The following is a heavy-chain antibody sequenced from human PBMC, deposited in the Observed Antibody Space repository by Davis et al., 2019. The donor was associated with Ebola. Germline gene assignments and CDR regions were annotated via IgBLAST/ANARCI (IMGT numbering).Heavy chain of an antibody. CDR1: GFTFSTHH. D-gene: IGHD3-3*01. J-gene: IGHJ6*04. V-gene: IGHV3-30*18. Sequence: GESLKISCVVSGFTFSTHHMDWVRQAPGKGLEWVAVISYDGSNKYYADSVKGRFTISRDNSKNTLYLQMNSLRAEDTAVYYCAKGSVTIFGVAPDYYGMDVWGKGTTVTVSS. CDR2: ISYDGSNK. CDR3: AKGSVTIFGVAPDYYGMDV.